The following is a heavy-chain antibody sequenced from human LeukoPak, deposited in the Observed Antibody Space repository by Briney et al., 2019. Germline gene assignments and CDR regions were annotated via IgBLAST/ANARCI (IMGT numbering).Heavy chain of an antibody. J-gene: IGHJ4*02. V-gene: IGHV3-30*04. D-gene: IGHD3-10*01. CDR2: ISYDGSNK. CDR1: GFTFSSYA. CDR3: AGTMVRGVRGAVGY. Sequence: PGGSLRLSCAASGFTFSSYAMHWVRQAPGKGLEWVAVISYDGSNKYHADSVKGRFTISRNNSKNTLYLQMNSLRAEDTAVYYCAGTMVRGVRGAVGYWGQGTLVTVSS.